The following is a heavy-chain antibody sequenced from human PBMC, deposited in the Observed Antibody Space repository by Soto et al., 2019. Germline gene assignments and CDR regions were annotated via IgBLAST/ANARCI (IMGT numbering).Heavy chain of an antibody. CDR1: GYTFTGYY. D-gene: IGHD6-13*01. J-gene: IGHJ4*02. CDR3: ARDLWEGIAAAGTGGFDY. V-gene: IGHV1-2*04. Sequence: GASVKVSCKASGYTFTGYYMHWVRQAPGQGLEWMGWINPNSGGTNYAQKFQGWVTMTRDTSISTAYMELSRLRSDDTAVYYCARDLWEGIAAAGTGGFDYWGQGTLVTVSS. CDR2: INPNSGGT.